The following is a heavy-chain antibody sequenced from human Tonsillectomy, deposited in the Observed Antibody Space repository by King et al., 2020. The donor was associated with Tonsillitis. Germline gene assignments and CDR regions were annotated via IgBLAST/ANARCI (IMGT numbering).Heavy chain of an antibody. D-gene: IGHD7-27*01. J-gene: IGHJ4*02. Sequence: GQLVQSGAEVKKPGSSVKVSCKASGGTFSTYAISWVRQAPGQGLEWMGRIILILGIANNAQKFQGRVTITADKSTSTAYMELSSLRSEDTAVYYCARERAGDLVPFDYWGQGTLVTVSS. CDR3: ARERAGDLVPFDY. V-gene: IGHV1-69*09. CDR2: IILILGIA. CDR1: GGTFSTYA.